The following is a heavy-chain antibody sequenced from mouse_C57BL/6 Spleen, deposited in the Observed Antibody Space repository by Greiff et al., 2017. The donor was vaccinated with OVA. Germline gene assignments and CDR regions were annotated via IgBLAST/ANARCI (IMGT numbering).Heavy chain of an antibody. CDR3: AREIYERAMDY. V-gene: IGHV1-55*01. Sequence: VQLQQSGAELVKPGASVKMSCKASGYTFTSYWITWVKQRPGQGLEWIGDIYPGSGSTNYNEKFKSKATLTVDTSSSTAYMQLSSLTSEDSAVYYCAREIYERAMDYWGQGTSVTVSS. J-gene: IGHJ4*01. D-gene: IGHD2-12*01. CDR1: GYTFTSYW. CDR2: IYPGSGST.